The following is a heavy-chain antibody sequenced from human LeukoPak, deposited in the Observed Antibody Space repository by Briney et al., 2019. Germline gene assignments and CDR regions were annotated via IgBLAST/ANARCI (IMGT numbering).Heavy chain of an antibody. J-gene: IGHJ3*02. CDR3: ARVLATGAFDI. V-gene: IGHV4-34*01. CDR1: GGSFSGYY. Sequence: SETLSLTCAVYGGSFSGYYWSWIRQPPGKGLEWIGEINHSGSTNYNPSLKSRVTISVDTSKNQFSLKLSSVAAADTAVYYCARVLATGAFDIWGQGTMVTVSS. CDR2: INHSGST. D-gene: IGHD5-12*01.